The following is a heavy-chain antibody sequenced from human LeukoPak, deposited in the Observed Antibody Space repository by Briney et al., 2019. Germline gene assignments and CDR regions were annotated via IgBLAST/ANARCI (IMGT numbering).Heavy chain of an antibody. CDR2: IYPRDSDP. V-gene: IGHV5-51*04. D-gene: IGHD2-21*01. J-gene: IGHJ4*02. CDR3: ARKRGIPVSDFSY. CDR1: GYNFASYW. Sequence: GESLKISCKGSGYNFASYWIGWVPQMPGKGLGWTGIIYPRDSDPRYSPSFQGQVTISADKPTSTAFLQWSSLRASDTAMYYCARKRGIPVSDFSYWGQGILVTVSS.